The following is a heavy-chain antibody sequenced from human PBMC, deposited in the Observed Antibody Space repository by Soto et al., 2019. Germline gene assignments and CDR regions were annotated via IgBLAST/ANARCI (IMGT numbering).Heavy chain of an antibody. V-gene: IGHV3-48*02. J-gene: IGHJ5*02. CDR2: ISSSSSTI. CDR3: AREWNPLNWFDP. D-gene: IGHD1-1*01. Sequence: PGGSLRLSCAASGFTFSSYSMNWVRQAPGKGLEWVSYISSSSSTIYYADSAKGRFTISRDNAKNSLYLQMNSLRDEDTAVYYCAREWNPLNWFDPWGQGTLVTVSS. CDR1: GFTFSSYS.